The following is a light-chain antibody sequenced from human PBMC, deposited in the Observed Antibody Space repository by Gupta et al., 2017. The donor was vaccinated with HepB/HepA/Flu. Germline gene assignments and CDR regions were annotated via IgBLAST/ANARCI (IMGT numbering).Light chain of an antibody. Sequence: QSVLTQPPSASGPPGQRVTISCSGSSSNVGSHNINWYQQLPGTAPKLLIYSTNQRPSGVPDRFSASKSVTSTSLAISGLQSEDEADYFCGTWYKSLNAFVFGTGTEVTVL. V-gene: IGLV1-44*01. J-gene: IGLJ1*01. CDR2: STN. CDR3: GTWYKSLNAFV. CDR1: SSNVGSHN.